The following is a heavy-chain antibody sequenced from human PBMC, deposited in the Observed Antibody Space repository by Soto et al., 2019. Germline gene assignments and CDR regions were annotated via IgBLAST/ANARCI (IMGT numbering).Heavy chain of an antibody. D-gene: IGHD6-13*01. J-gene: IGHJ4*02. Sequence: SETLSLTCTVSSGSIRISTYYLGWIRQPPGKGLEWIGSIYYTGSTFYNPSLKSRVTISVDTSQNQFSLKLSSVTAADTAVYYCVRHPGDSGSWYYFDYWGQGTLVTVSS. CDR3: VRHPGDSGSWYYFDY. CDR2: IYYTGST. V-gene: IGHV4-39*01. CDR1: SGSIRISTYY.